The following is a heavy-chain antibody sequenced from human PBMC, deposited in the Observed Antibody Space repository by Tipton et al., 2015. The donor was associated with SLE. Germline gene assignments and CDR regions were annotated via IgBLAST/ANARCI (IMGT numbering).Heavy chain of an antibody. CDR1: GGSFSGYH. CDR2: ITNSGSP. Sequence: LSCALSGGSFSGYHWSWMRQSPGKGLEWIGEITNSGSPNYNPSLKSRVTISVDTSKSQLSLKLSSVTAADTAVYYCARGISGYYYYFYMDVWDKGTTVTVSS. D-gene: IGHD6-25*01. J-gene: IGHJ6*03. V-gene: IGHV4-34*01. CDR3: ARGISGYYYYFYMDV.